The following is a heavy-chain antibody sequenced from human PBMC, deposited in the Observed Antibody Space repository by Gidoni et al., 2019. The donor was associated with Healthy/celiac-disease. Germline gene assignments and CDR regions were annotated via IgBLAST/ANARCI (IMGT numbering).Heavy chain of an antibody. V-gene: IGHV1-8*01. CDR2: MNPNRGNP. D-gene: IGHD3-16*01. J-gene: IGHJ4*02. CDR3: AGTRLRGNYVDY. Sequence: QVQLVQSGAEVKKPGASVKVSCKASGYTFTSYDLNWVRQATGQGLEWMGWMNPNRGNPGYAQKFQGQVTMTRNTSLSTAYMELSSLRSEDPAVYYCAGTRLRGNYVDYWGQGTLVPVSS. CDR1: GYTFTSYD.